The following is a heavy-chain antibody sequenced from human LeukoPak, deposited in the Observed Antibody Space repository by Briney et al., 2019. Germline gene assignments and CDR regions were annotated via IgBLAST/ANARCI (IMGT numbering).Heavy chain of an antibody. CDR2: IYSGGST. V-gene: IGHV3-53*01. J-gene: IGHJ6*04. CDR3: ARVDCSSTSCPYYYGMDV. Sequence: GGSLSLSCAASGLTVSSNYMSWVRQAPGKGLEWVSVIYSGGSTYYADSVKSRFTISRDNSKNTLYLQMNSLRAEDTAVYYCARVDCSSTSCPYYYGMDVWGKGTTVTVSS. D-gene: IGHD2-2*01. CDR1: GLTVSSNY.